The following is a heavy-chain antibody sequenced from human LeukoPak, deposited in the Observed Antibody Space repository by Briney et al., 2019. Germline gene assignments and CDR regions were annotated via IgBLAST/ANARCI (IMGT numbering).Heavy chain of an antibody. D-gene: IGHD3-16*02. CDR3: ARDYDYVWGSYRYTGFDY. CDR1: GFTFSSYS. J-gene: IGHJ4*02. Sequence: PGGSLRLSCAASGFTFSSYSMNWVRQAPGKGLEWVSSISSSSSYIYYADSVKGRFTISRDNAKNSLYLQMNSLRAEDTAVYYCARDYDYVWGSYRYTGFDYWGQGTLVTVSS. V-gene: IGHV3-21*01. CDR2: ISSSSSYI.